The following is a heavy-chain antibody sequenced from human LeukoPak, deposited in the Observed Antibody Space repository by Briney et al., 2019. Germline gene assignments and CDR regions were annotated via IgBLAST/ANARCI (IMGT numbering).Heavy chain of an antibody. D-gene: IGHD1-1*01. CDR3: ANLDDETGTTENDY. CDR2: ISYDGSNK. V-gene: IGHV3-30*18. Sequence: PGRSLRLSCAASGFTFSSYGMHWVRQAPGKGLEWVAAISYDGSNKYYADSVKGRFTISRDNSKNMLYLQMNSLRAEDTAVYYCANLDDETGTTENDYWGQGTLVTVSS. J-gene: IGHJ4*02. CDR1: GFTFSSYG.